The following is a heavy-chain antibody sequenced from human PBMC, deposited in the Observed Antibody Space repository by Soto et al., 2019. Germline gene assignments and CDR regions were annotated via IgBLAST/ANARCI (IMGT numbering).Heavy chain of an antibody. CDR3: ARDAFPLFYYYYYYGMDV. Sequence: GGSLRLSCAASGFTFSSYSMNWVRQAPGKGLEWVSSISSSSSYIYCADSVKGRFTISRDNAKNSLYLQMNSLRAEDTAVYYCARDAFPLFYYYYYYGMDVWGQGTTVTVSS. CDR2: ISSSSSYI. V-gene: IGHV3-21*01. D-gene: IGHD2-21*01. CDR1: GFTFSSYS. J-gene: IGHJ6*02.